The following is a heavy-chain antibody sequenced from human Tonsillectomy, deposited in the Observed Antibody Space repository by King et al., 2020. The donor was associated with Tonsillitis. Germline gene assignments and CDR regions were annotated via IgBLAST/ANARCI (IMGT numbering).Heavy chain of an antibody. CDR2: LSSTSAYI. CDR1: GFTFSSYP. Sequence: VQLVESGGGLAKPGGSLRLSCAASGFTFSSYPMSWVRQAPGRGLEWVSSLSSTSAYIYYADSVKGRFTISRDNARNSLYLQMNSLRAEDTAVYYCARGERREVTMVRGVPSLFDRWGQGTLVTVSS. J-gene: IGHJ5*02. D-gene: IGHD3-10*01. CDR3: ARGERREVTMVRGVPSLFDR. V-gene: IGHV3-21*01.